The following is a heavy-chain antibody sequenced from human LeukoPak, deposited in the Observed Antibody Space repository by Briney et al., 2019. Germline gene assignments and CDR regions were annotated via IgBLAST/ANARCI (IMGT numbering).Heavy chain of an antibody. Sequence: PGRSLRLSCAASGFTFSTHDLNWVRQAPGKGLEWVSFISSRSSTIYYADSVKGRFTISRDNAKNSLYLQMNSLRAEDTAVYYCARDLGSGGYYYDSSGYYAHWGQGTLVTVSS. J-gene: IGHJ4*02. D-gene: IGHD3-22*01. V-gene: IGHV3-48*04. CDR2: ISSRSSTI. CDR1: GFTFSTHD. CDR3: ARDLGSGGYYYDSSGYYAH.